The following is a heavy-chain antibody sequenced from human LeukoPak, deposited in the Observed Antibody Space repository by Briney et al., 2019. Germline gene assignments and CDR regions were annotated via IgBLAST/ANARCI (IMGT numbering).Heavy chain of an antibody. Sequence: GWSLRLSCAASGFTFSSYTMNWVRQPPGKGLEWVSNIGTSSTTIYYADSVKGRFTISRDNAKNSLYLQMNSLRADDTAVYYCARPRTTARAFGGVIPYYWGQGTLVTVSS. CDR1: GFTFSSYT. J-gene: IGHJ4*02. V-gene: IGHV3-48*01. CDR2: IGTSSTTI. CDR3: ARPRTTARAFGGVIPYY. D-gene: IGHD3-16*02.